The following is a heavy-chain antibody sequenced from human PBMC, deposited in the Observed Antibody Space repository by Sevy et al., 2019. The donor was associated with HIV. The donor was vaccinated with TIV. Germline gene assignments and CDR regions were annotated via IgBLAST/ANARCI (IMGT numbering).Heavy chain of an antibody. J-gene: IGHJ4*02. CDR2: IFHTGKT. Sequence: SETLSLTCSVSGGSISKIGNYWGWVRQPPGERLEWIGDIFHTGKTNYNPSLKSRVTISLHTSKNQFSLKLSSVTAADTAVYYCAKIYDYWGPGALVTVSS. V-gene: IGHV4-39*01. CDR3: AKIYDY. D-gene: IGHD3-3*01. CDR1: GGSISKIGNY.